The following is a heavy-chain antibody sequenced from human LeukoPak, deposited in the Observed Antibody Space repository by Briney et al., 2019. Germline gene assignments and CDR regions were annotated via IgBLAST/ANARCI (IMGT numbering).Heavy chain of an antibody. D-gene: IGHD2-2*01. Sequence: ASVKVSCKASGYTFTSYGISWVRQAPGQGLEWMGWISANDGNTDYPQKLQGRVTMTTDTSTSTAYMELRSLRPDDTAIYYCARAYCTSSNCYYYFDYWGQGTLVTVSS. CDR2: ISANDGNT. CDR1: GYTFTSYG. V-gene: IGHV1-18*01. J-gene: IGHJ4*02. CDR3: ARAYCTSSNCYYYFDY.